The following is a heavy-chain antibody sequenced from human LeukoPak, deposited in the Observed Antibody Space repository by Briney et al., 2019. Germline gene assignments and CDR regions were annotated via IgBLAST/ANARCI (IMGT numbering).Heavy chain of an antibody. CDR1: GGTFSSYA. D-gene: IGHD3-22*01. V-gene: IGHV1-69*04. Sequence: ASVKVSCKASGGTFSSYAISWVRQAPGQGLEWMGRIIPILGRANYAQKLQGRVTMTTDTSTSTAYMELRSLRSDDTAVYYCARGISDSSGYYYDYWGQGTLVTVSS. CDR2: IIPILGRA. J-gene: IGHJ4*02. CDR3: ARGISDSSGYYYDY.